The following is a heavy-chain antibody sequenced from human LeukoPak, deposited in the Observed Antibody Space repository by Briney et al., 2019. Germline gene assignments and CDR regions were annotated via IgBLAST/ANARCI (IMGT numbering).Heavy chain of an antibody. CDR1: GGSISSGSYY. D-gene: IGHD1-26*01. CDR2: IYTSGST. Sequence: SETLSLTCTVSGGSISSGSYYWSWIRQPAGKGLEWIGRIYTSGSTNYNPFFKSRVTISIDTSKNLFSLKLRSVTAADTAVYYCDRDKGIVGASNEPDAFDIWGQGTVVTVSS. V-gene: IGHV4-61*02. J-gene: IGHJ3*02. CDR3: DRDKGIVGASNEPDAFDI.